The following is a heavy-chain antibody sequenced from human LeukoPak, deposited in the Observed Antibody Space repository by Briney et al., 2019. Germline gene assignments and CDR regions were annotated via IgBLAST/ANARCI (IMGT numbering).Heavy chain of an antibody. J-gene: IGHJ4*02. D-gene: IGHD2-2*01. CDR1: GGTFSSYA. Sequence: ASVKVSCKASGGTFSSYAISWVRQAPGQGLEWMGWISAYNGNTNYAQKLQGRVTMTTDTSTSTAYMELRSLRSDDTAVYYCARDFSKGVVPAYWGQGTLVTVSS. CDR2: ISAYNGNT. V-gene: IGHV1-18*01. CDR3: ARDFSKGVVPAY.